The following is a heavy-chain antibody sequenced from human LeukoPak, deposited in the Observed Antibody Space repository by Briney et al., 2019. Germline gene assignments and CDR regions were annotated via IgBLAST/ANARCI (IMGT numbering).Heavy chain of an antibody. D-gene: IGHD2-2*01. J-gene: IGHJ4*02. Sequence: ASVKVSCKASGYTFTGYYMHWVRQAPGQGLEWMGWINPNSGGTNYAQKFQGRVTMTRDTSISTAYMELSRLRPDDTAVYYCASQPLYCSSTSCYFDYWGQGTLVTVSS. CDR3: ASQPLYCSSTSCYFDY. CDR1: GYTFTGYY. CDR2: INPNSGGT. V-gene: IGHV1-2*02.